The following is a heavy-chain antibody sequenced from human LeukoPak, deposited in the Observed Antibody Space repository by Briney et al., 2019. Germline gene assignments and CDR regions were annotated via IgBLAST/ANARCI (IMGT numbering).Heavy chain of an antibody. CDR3: AKDHTAMAPGWFDP. J-gene: IGHJ5*02. V-gene: IGHV3-23*01. D-gene: IGHD5-18*01. CDR2: ISGSGGRI. Sequence: GGSLRLSCAASGFTFSSYSMSWVRQAPGKGLEWVSSISGSGGRIDYADSVKGRFTISRDNSKNTLYLQMNSLRAEDTAVYYCAKDHTAMAPGWFDPWGQGTLVTVSS. CDR1: GFTFSSYS.